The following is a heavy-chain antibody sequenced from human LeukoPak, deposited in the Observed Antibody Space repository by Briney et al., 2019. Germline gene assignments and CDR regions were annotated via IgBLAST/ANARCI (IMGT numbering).Heavy chain of an antibody. CDR3: ARGDIVVVTAIPGGMDV. CDR2: VNPNSGNT. CDR1: GYTFTSYD. J-gene: IGHJ6*02. D-gene: IGHD2-21*02. Sequence: GASVKVSCKASGYTFTSYDINWVRQATGQGLEWMGRVNPNSGNTGYAQKFQGRVTMTRNTSISTAYMELSSLRSEDTAVYYCARGDIVVVTAIPGGMDVWGQGTTVTVSS. V-gene: IGHV1-8*01.